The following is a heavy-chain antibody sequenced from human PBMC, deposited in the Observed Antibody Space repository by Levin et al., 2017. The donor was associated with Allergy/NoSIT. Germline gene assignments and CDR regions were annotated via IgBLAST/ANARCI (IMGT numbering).Heavy chain of an antibody. D-gene: IGHD2-15*01. CDR3: ARQDCSGGSCYSGYFDL. CDR2: IDPSDSYT. V-gene: IGHV5-10-1*01. J-gene: IGHJ2*01. CDR1: GYSFTSYW. Sequence: GESLKISCKGSGYSFTSYWISWVRQMPGKGLEWMGRIDPSDSYTNYSPSFQGHVTISADKSISTAYLQWSSLKASDTAMYYCARQDCSGGSCYSGYFDLWGRGTLVTVSS.